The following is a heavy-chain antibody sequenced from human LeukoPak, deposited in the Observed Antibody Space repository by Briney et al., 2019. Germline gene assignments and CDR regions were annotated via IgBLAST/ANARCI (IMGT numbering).Heavy chain of an antibody. Sequence: GGSLRLSCAASGVTFSSYGMHWVRQAPGKGLEWVAVIWYDGSNKYYADSVKGRFTISRDNSKNTLYLQMNSLRAEDTAVYYCAVSYDSSGYYCFDYWGQGTLVTVSS. CDR2: IWYDGSNK. V-gene: IGHV3-33*08. CDR1: GVTFSSYG. J-gene: IGHJ4*02. CDR3: AVSYDSSGYYCFDY. D-gene: IGHD3-22*01.